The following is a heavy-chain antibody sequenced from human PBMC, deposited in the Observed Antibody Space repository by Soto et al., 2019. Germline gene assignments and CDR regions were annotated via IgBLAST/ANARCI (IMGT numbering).Heavy chain of an antibody. CDR1: GFTCSSYD. D-gene: IGHD2-8*02. CDR3: AKATATGGGAFDI. V-gene: IGHV3-23*01. Sequence: DVQMLESGGGLVQPGGSLRLSCAASGFTCSSYDMSWVRQAPGKGLEWVSTILVGGNTYYADSVKGRFTISRDNAKNTLYLQMNSLTAGDTAVYYCAKATATGGGAFDICGQGTMFTVSS. J-gene: IGHJ3*02. CDR2: ILVGGNT.